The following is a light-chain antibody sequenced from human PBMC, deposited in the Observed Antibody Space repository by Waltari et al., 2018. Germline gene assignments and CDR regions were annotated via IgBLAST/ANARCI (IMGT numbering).Light chain of an antibody. CDR1: SLRSYY. V-gene: IGLV3-19*01. Sequence: SSELTQDPAVSVALGQTVRITCQGDSLRSYYASWYQQKPGQAPVLGIYGKNNRPSGIPDRFSGSSSGNTASLTITGAQAEDEAYYYCNSRDSSGNHLGVFGGGTKLTVL. J-gene: IGLJ3*02. CDR2: GKN. CDR3: NSRDSSGNHLGV.